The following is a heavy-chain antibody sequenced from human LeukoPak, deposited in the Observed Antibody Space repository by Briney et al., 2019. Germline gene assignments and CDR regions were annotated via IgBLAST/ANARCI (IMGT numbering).Heavy chain of an antibody. V-gene: IGHV4-59*01. J-gene: IGHJ6*02. CDR2: IYYSGTT. Sequence: KPSETLSLTCTVSGGSISYYYWSWIRQSPGKGLEWIGYIYYSGTTNYNPSLKSRVTISVDPSKNQFSLQLRSVTAADTAVYYCAREDPQTTVPEGMDVWGQGTTVTVSS. CDR1: GGSISYYY. D-gene: IGHD4-17*01. CDR3: AREDPQTTVPEGMDV.